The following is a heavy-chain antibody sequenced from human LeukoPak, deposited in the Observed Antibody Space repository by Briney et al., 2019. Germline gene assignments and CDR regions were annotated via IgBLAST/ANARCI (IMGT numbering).Heavy chain of an antibody. Sequence: GGSLRLSCAASGFTFSSYSMKWVRQAPGKGLEWVSSISSSSSYIYYADSVKGRFTISRDNAKNSLYLQMNSLRAEDTAVYYCARDDIVVVPAAQGDYYYYMDVWGKGTTVTVSS. J-gene: IGHJ6*03. CDR2: ISSSSSYI. D-gene: IGHD2-2*01. V-gene: IGHV3-21*01. CDR3: ARDDIVVVPAAQGDYYYYMDV. CDR1: GFTFSSYS.